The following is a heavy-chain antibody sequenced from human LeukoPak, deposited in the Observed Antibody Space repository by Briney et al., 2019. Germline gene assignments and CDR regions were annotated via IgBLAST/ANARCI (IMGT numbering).Heavy chain of an antibody. D-gene: IGHD6-13*01. Sequence: ASVKVSCKASGYTFTNHGISWVRQAPGQGLEWMGWIRTYNGNTEYAQNLQGRVTMTTDTSTSTAYMELRSLRSDDTAVYYCARGPHCSSSTWYSSTCSYWYFDLWGRGTLVTVSS. CDR3: ARGPHCSSSTWYSSTCSYWYFDL. V-gene: IGHV1-18*01. J-gene: IGHJ2*01. CDR1: GYTFTNHG. CDR2: IRTYNGNT.